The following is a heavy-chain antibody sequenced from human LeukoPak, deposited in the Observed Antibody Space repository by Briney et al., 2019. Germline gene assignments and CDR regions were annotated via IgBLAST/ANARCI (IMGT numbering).Heavy chain of an antibody. CDR3: ARVRKEVDFWSGYYTWYYYYYMDV. V-gene: IGHV1-8*01. J-gene: IGHJ6*03. D-gene: IGHD3-3*01. CDR1: GYTFTSYD. Sequence: GASVKVSCKAPGYTFTSYDINWVRQATGQGLEWMGWMNPNSGNTGYAQKFQGRVTMTRNTSISTAYMELSSLRSEDTAVYYCARVRKEVDFWSGYYTWYYYYYMDVWGKGTTVTVSS. CDR2: MNPNSGNT.